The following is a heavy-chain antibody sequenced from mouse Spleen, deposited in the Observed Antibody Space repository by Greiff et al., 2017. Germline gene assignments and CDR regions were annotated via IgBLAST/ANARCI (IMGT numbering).Heavy chain of an antibody. CDR3: ARRDSNYWYFDV. V-gene: IGHV5-17*02. J-gene: IGHJ1*01. CDR2: ISSGSSTI. Sequence: EVKLVESGGGLVKPGGSLKLSCAASGFTFSSYAMSWVRQTPEKRLEWVAYISSGSSTIYYADTVKGRFTISRDNPKNTLFLQMTSLRSEDTAMYYCARRDSNYWYFDVWGAGTTVTVSS. D-gene: IGHD2-5*01. CDR1: GFTFSSYA.